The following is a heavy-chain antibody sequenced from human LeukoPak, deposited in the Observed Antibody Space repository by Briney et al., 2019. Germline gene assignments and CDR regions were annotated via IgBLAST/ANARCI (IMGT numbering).Heavy chain of an antibody. CDR1: GFTFNDYA. V-gene: IGHV3-43D*03. D-gene: IGHD3-22*01. Sequence: GGSLRLSCAASGFTFNDYAMHWVRQVPGKGLEWVSLINWSGVSTYYADSVKGRFTISRDNNKHSLFLQMSTLRPEDTALYYGAKDSDSSGFFEPPDFWGQGTLVTVSS. CDR2: INWSGVST. CDR3: AKDSDSSGFFEPPDF. J-gene: IGHJ4*02.